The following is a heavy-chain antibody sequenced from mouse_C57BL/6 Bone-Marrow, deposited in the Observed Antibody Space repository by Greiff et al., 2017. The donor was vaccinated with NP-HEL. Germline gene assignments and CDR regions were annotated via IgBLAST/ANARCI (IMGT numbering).Heavy chain of an antibody. CDR3: ARAYYDFFYAMDY. V-gene: IGHV5-4*01. D-gene: IGHD2-4*01. CDR2: ISDGGSYT. Sequence: EVLLVESGGGLVKPGGSLKLSCAASGFTFSSYAMSWVRQTPEQRLEWVATISDGGSYTYYPDNVKGRFTISRDNAKNNLYLQMSHLKSEDTAMYYCARAYYDFFYAMDYGGKGTSVTVSS. J-gene: IGHJ4*01. CDR1: GFTFSSYA.